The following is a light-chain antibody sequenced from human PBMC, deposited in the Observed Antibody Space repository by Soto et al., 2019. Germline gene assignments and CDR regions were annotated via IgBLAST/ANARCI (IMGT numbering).Light chain of an antibody. Sequence: DIQMTQSPSSLSASGGDRLTITCRASQSINSWLAWYQQKPGKAPKLLIYRASNLESGVPSRFSGSGSGTDFTLTITSVQPDDVATYFCQQYKSYSLTFGGGTKVQIK. CDR1: QSINSW. J-gene: IGKJ4*01. CDR3: QQYKSYSLT. CDR2: RAS. V-gene: IGKV1-5*03.